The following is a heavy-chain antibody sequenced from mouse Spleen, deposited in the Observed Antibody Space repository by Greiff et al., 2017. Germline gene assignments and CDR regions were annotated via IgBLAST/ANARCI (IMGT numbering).Heavy chain of an antibody. V-gene: IGHV14-3*01. CDR2: IDPANGNT. CDR1: GFNIKNTY. J-gene: IGHJ1*01. Sequence: VQLQQSVAELVRPGASVKLSCTASGFNIKNTYMHWVKQRPEQGLEWIGRIDPANGNTKYAPKFQGKATIPADTSSNTASLQLSRLTSDDTALSYCARSEYGNYGYFDVWGAGTTVTVSS. D-gene: IGHD2-10*02. CDR3: ARSEYGNYGYFDV.